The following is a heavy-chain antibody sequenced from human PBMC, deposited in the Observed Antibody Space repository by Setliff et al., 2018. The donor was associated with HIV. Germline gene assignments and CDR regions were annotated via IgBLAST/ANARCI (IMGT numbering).Heavy chain of an antibody. V-gene: IGHV1-18*01. CDR1: GHTFPTYA. D-gene: IGHD2-2*01. CDR2: ISAYNGNA. Sequence: ASVKVSCKASGHTFPTYAITWVRQAPGQGLEWMGWISAYNGNANYAQKFQGRVTMTTDTSTSTAYMELRSLRSDDTAVYFCARGYCSSNSCQEGFDYWAREPWSPSPQ. J-gene: IGHJ4*02. CDR3: ARGYCSSNSCQEGFDY.